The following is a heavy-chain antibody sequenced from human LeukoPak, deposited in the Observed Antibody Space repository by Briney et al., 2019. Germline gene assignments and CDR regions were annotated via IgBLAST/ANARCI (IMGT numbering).Heavy chain of an antibody. Sequence: SVKVSCKASGGTFSSYAISWVRQAPGQGLEWMGGIIPIFGTANYAQKFQGRVTITTDESTSIAYMELSSLRSEDTAVYYCARGKMTTVSAEVIYYYYMDVWGKGTTVTVSS. V-gene: IGHV1-69*05. CDR1: GGTFSSYA. D-gene: IGHD4-11*01. CDR2: IIPIFGTA. J-gene: IGHJ6*03. CDR3: ARGKMTTVSAEVIYYYYMDV.